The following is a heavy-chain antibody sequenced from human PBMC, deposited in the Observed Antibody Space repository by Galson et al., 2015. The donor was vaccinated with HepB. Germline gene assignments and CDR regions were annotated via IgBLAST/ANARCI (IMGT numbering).Heavy chain of an antibody. CDR1: GFTVSSNY. Sequence: LRLSCAASGFTVSSNYMTWVRQAPGKGLEWVSVVYSGGSTYYADSVKGRFSISRDTSRNKLYLQMNSLRAEDTAVYYCARFNGGKAGVDYWGQGTLVTVSS. D-gene: IGHD2-15*01. CDR3: ARFNGGKAGVDY. J-gene: IGHJ4*02. V-gene: IGHV3-53*01. CDR2: VYSGGST.